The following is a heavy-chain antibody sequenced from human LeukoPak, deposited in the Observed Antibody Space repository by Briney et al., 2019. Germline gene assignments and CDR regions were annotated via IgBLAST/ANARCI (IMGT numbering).Heavy chain of an antibody. V-gene: IGHV1-8*01. CDR1: GYTFTSYD. J-gene: IGHJ5*02. D-gene: IGHD1-1*01. Sequence: GASVKVSCKASGYTFTSYDIHWVRQATGQGRAWMGWMNPNSDNKRDAQEFQGKTSMTGNTSIRTAFLELSRLRSDDTAGYYWARVHGLGKRRIKRSDWFDPWGQGTLVTVSS. CDR3: ARVHGLGKRRIKRSDWFDP. CDR2: MNPNSDNK.